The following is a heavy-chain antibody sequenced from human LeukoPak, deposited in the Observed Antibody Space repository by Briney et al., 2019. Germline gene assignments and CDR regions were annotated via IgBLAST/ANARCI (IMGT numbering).Heavy chain of an antibody. CDR2: IYTSGST. Sequence: PSETLSLTCTVSGGSISSYYWSWIRQPAGKGLEWIGRIYTSGSTNYNPSLKSRVTMSVDTSKNQFSLKLSSVTAADTAVYYCARDLDYYYDSSGYYAFDPWGQGTLVTVSS. V-gene: IGHV4-4*07. J-gene: IGHJ5*02. CDR3: ARDLDYYYDSSGYYAFDP. D-gene: IGHD3-22*01. CDR1: GGSISSYY.